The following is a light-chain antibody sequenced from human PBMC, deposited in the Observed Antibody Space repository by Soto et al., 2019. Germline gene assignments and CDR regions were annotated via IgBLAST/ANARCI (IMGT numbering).Light chain of an antibody. CDR3: QQTSSTPPFT. CDR2: SAS. CDR1: QSINNY. J-gene: IGKJ3*01. Sequence: DIQMTQSPSSLSASVGDRVTITCRTSQSINNYLNWYQQKPGKAPKLLISSASSLQSGVPSRFSGSGSWTDFTIIISSLQPEDFATYYGQQTSSTPPFTCGPGTKVDIK. V-gene: IGKV1-39*01.